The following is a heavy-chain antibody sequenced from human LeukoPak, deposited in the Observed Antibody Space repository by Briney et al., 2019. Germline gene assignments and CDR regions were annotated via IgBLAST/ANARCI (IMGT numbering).Heavy chain of an antibody. Sequence: GGSLRLSCAASGFTFTSYAMTWVRQAPGKGLEWVSGISGSGGSTYYADSVKGRITISRDNSKNTLYLQMNSLRAEDTAVYYCARDRAIVVVPADYYYYMDVWGKGTTVTVSS. CDR2: ISGSGGST. V-gene: IGHV3-23*01. D-gene: IGHD2-2*01. J-gene: IGHJ6*03. CDR1: GFTFTSYA. CDR3: ARDRAIVVVPADYYYYMDV.